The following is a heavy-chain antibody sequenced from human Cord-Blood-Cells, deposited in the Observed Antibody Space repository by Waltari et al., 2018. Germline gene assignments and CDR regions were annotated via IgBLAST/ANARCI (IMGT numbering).Heavy chain of an antibody. CDR1: GFTFSNAW. CDR3: TTDKLGPSYYFDY. Sequence: EVQLVESGGGLVKPGGSLRLSCAASGFTFSNAWMSWFRQAPGKGLGWVGRIKSKTDGGTTDYAAPVKGRFTISRDDSKNTLYLQMNSLKTEDTAVYYCTTDKLGPSYYFDYWGQGTLVTVSS. V-gene: IGHV3-15*01. CDR2: IKSKTDGGTT. J-gene: IGHJ4*02. D-gene: IGHD7-27*01.